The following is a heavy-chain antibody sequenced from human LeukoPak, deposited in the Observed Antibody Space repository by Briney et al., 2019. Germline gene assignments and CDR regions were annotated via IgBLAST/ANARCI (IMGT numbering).Heavy chain of an antibody. V-gene: IGHV4-59*01. CDR1: GDSLSIFY. J-gene: IGHJ6*02. D-gene: IGHD6-13*01. CDR3: ARDSRRIAAADYGMDV. CDR2: IHRGGTT. Sequence: SETLSLTCSVSGDSLSIFYWSWIRQAPGKGLEWIGSIHRGGTTNYSPSLKSRVTISVDTSKNQFSLKLSSVTAADTAVYYCARDSRRIAAADYGMDVWGQGTTVTVSS.